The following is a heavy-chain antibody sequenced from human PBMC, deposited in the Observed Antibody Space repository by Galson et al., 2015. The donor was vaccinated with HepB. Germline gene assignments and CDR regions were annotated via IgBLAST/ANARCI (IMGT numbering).Heavy chain of an antibody. CDR2: IYYSGST. J-gene: IGHJ4*02. V-gene: IGHV4-61*01. D-gene: IGHD3-3*01. CDR3: ARGSIFGVVIDY. Sequence: TLSLTCTVSGGSVSSGSYYWSWIRQPPGKGLEWIGYIYYSGSTNYNPSLKSRVTISVDTSKNQFSLKLSSVTAADTAVYYCARGSIFGVVIDYWGQGTLVTVSS. CDR1: GGSVSSGSYY.